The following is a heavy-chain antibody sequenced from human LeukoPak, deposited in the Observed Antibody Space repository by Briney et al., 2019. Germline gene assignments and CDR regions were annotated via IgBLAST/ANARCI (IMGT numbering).Heavy chain of an antibody. D-gene: IGHD7-27*01. Sequence: ASVKVSCKASGYTFTSYDFNWVRLATGQRPEWMGWMSPNSGDTGYAQKFQDRVTMTRNTSISTAYMELSSLRSDDTAVYYCARGPPNWGYDYWGPGTLVTVSS. CDR3: ARGPPNWGYDY. CDR1: GYTFTSYD. CDR2: MSPNSGDT. V-gene: IGHV1-8*01. J-gene: IGHJ4*02.